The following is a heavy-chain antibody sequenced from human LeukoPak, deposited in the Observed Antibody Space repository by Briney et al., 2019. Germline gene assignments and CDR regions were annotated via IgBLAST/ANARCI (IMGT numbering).Heavy chain of an antibody. V-gene: IGHV4-30-4*01. J-gene: IGHJ6*02. Sequence: SQTLSLTCTVSGGSISSGDYYWCWIRQPPGKGLEWIGYIYYSGSTYYNPSLKSRVTISVDTSKNQFSLKLSSVTAADTAVYYCARDQGIVVVPAAIGQRTAYYYYGMDVWGQGTLVTVSS. CDR2: IYYSGST. D-gene: IGHD2-2*01. CDR3: ARDQGIVVVPAAIGQRTAYYYYGMDV. CDR1: GGSISSGDYY.